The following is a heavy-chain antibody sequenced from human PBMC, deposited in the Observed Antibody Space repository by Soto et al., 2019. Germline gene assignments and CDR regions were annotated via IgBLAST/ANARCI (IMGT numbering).Heavy chain of an antibody. D-gene: IGHD3-3*01. CDR1: GYHFTSYG. CDR2: ISAYNGKP. Sequence: QVQLVPSGGDVNKPGASVKRSCTAAGYHFTSYGLRWVRQPPGQGLEWMGWISAYNGKPNYAQNVQGRVTMTTDTSTITAYMDMRSRRSADTAVYYCARGGALNYDPGMDGWGQGTTVTVSS. V-gene: IGHV1-18*01. J-gene: IGHJ6*02. CDR3: ARGGALNYDPGMDG.